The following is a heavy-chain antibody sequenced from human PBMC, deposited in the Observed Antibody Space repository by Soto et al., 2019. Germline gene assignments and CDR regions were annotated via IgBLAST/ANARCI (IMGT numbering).Heavy chain of an antibody. CDR2: ISATGGST. Sequence: GGSLRLSCAACGFTFSNYAMSGVRQAPGKGLEWISAISATGGSTYYADSVKGRFTISRDNSKNTLFLQMNSLRADDTAVYYCAKPVSSGYDVDYWGQGTLVTVSS. D-gene: IGHD5-12*01. V-gene: IGHV3-23*01. J-gene: IGHJ4*02. CDR3: AKPVSSGYDVDY. CDR1: GFTFSNYA.